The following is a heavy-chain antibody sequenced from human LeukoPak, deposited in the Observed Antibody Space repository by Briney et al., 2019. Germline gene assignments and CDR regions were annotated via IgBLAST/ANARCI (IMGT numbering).Heavy chain of an antibody. CDR3: AAAGTFYFDY. CDR2: IYYSGST. CDR1: GGSISSYY. J-gene: IGHJ4*02. D-gene: IGHD6-13*01. V-gene: IGHV4-59*08. Sequence: SETLSLTCTVSGGSISSYYWSWIRQPPGKGLEWIGYIYYSGSTNYNPSLKSRVTISVDTSKNQFSLKLSSVTAADTAVYYCAAAGTFYFDYWGQGTLVTVSS.